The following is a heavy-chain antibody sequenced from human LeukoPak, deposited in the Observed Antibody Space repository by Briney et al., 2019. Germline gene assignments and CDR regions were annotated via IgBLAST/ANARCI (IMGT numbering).Heavy chain of an antibody. D-gene: IGHD2-2*01. CDR1: GFTFDDYA. CDR3: AKGRDKYQLLSKNWFDP. CDR2: ISWNSGSI. V-gene: IGHV3-9*01. Sequence: GGSLRLSCAASGFTFDDYAMHWVRQAPGKGLEGVSGISWNSGSIGYADSVKGRFTISRDNAKNSLYLQMNSLRAEDTALYYCAKGRDKYQLLSKNWFDPWGQGTLVTVSS. J-gene: IGHJ5*02.